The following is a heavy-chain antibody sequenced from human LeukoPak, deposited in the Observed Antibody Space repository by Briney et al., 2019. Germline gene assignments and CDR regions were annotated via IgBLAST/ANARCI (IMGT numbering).Heavy chain of an antibody. J-gene: IGHJ6*02. V-gene: IGHV3-9*01. CDR2: ISWNSGSI. Sequence: PGGSLGLSCAASGFTFDDYAMHWVRQAPGKGLEWVSGISWNSGSIGYADSVKGRFTISRDNAKNSLYLQMNSLRAEDTALYYCAKAGVFDYYYYGMDVWGQGTTVTVSS. CDR3: AKAGVFDYYYYGMDV. D-gene: IGHD2-8*01. CDR1: GFTFDDYA.